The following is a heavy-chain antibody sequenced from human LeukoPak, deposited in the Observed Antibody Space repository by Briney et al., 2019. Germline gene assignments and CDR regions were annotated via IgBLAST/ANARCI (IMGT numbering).Heavy chain of an antibody. CDR3: AREQGGGYYDFWSGPDKDYYGMDV. D-gene: IGHD3-3*01. V-gene: IGHV3-33*01. Sequence: PGRSLRLSCAASGFTFSSYGMHWVRQAPGKGLEWVAVIWYDGSNKYYADSVKGRFTIPRDNSKNTLYLQMNSLRAEDTAVYYCAREQGGGYYDFWSGPDKDYYGMDVWGQGTTVTVSS. CDR1: GFTFSSYG. J-gene: IGHJ6*02. CDR2: IWYDGSNK.